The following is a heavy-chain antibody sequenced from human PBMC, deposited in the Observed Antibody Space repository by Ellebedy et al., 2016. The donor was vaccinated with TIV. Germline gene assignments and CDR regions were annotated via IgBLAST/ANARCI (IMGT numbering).Heavy chain of an antibody. CDR3: ARGPYDSSGYYYDY. Sequence: GESLKISCAASGFTFDDYAMHWVRQAPGKGLEWVSLISGDGGSTYYADSVKGRFTISRDNSKNSLYLQMNSLRAEDTAVYYCARGPYDSSGYYYDYWGQGTLVTVSS. V-gene: IGHV3-43*02. CDR2: ISGDGGST. D-gene: IGHD3-22*01. CDR1: GFTFDDYA. J-gene: IGHJ4*02.